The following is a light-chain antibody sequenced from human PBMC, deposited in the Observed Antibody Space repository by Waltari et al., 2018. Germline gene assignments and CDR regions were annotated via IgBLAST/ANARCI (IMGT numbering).Light chain of an antibody. CDR3: QSYDTSLSVV. V-gene: IGLV1-40*01. Sequence: SVLTHPPSVSGAPGQRVTIPCSGSGSNLWAVFHVHWYRQLPGKAPTLLIYGTNTRPLGVPDRFFGSQSGTSASLAIVGLQADDEADYYCQSYDTSLSVVFGGGTKLTVL. CDR1: GSNLWAVFH. J-gene: IGLJ2*01. CDR2: GTN.